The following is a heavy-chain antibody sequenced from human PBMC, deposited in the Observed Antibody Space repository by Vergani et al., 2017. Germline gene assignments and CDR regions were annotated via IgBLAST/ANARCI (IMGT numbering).Heavy chain of an antibody. Sequence: QVQLVQSGAEVKKPGASVKVSCKASGYTFTSYAMHWVRQAPGQRLEWMGWINAGNGNTKYSQKFQGRVTITRDTSASTAYMELSSLRSDDKAVYYCARGISSSWYYYYYMDVWGKGTTVTVS. D-gene: IGHD6-13*01. V-gene: IGHV1-3*01. J-gene: IGHJ6*03. CDR3: ARGISSSWYYYYYMDV. CDR2: INAGNGNT. CDR1: GYTFTSYA.